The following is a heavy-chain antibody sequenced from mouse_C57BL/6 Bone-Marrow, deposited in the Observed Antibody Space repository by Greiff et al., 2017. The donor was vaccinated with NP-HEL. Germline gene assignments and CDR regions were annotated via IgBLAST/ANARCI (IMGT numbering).Heavy chain of an antibody. J-gene: IGHJ4*01. CDR3: AISYYYDSSHYAMDY. V-gene: IGHV2-2*01. CDR1: GFSFTSYG. CDR2: IWSGGST. D-gene: IGHD1-1*01. Sequence: QVQLQQSGPGLVQPSQSLSITCTVSGFSFTSYGVHWVRQSPGKGLEWLGVIWSGGSTDYNAAFISRLNISKDNSKSQVFFKMNSMQADDTAIYYCAISYYYDSSHYAMDYWGQGTSVTVSS.